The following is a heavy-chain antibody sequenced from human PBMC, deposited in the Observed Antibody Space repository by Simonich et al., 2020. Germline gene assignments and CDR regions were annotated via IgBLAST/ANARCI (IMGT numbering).Heavy chain of an antibody. V-gene: IGHV5-51*01. Sequence: EVQLVQSGAEVKKPGESLKISCKGSGYSFNSYWIGWVGQMPGKGLEWRGNIFPGDFDTSYSPSFQGQVTISADKSISTAYLQWSSLKASDTAMYYCARQLNDFDIWGQGTMVTVSS. CDR3: ARQLNDFDI. CDR1: GYSFNSYW. D-gene: IGHD1-1*01. CDR2: IFPGDFDT. J-gene: IGHJ3*02.